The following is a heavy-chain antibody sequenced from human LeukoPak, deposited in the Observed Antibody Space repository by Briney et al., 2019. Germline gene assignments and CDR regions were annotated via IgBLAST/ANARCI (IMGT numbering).Heavy chain of an antibody. CDR3: AKDTHSGSS. J-gene: IGHJ5*02. CDR1: GFTFDDYA. D-gene: IGHD1-26*01. V-gene: IGHV3-9*01. Sequence: GRSLRLSCAASGFTFDDYAMHWVRQAPGKGLEWVSGISWNSGSIGYADSVKGRFTISRDNAKNSLYLQMNSLRAEDTALYYCAKDTHSGSSWGQGTLVTVSS. CDR2: ISWNSGSI.